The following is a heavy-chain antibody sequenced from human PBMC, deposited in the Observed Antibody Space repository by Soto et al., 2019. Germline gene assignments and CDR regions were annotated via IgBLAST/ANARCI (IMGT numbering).Heavy chain of an antibody. J-gene: IGHJ4*02. CDR1: GDAHTIYF. CDR2: INSVSGGA. V-gene: IGHV1-2*02. D-gene: IGHD1-26*01. Sequence: QVQLVQSGAEVKQPGASVRVSCKASGDAHTIYFIHWLRQAPGQGLEWMGWINSVSGGANYAPRFQGRVAMTRDRSSATALMELSRLRSDDTAVYYCARGGSYYAHWGQGTLVTVSS. CDR3: ARGGSYYAH.